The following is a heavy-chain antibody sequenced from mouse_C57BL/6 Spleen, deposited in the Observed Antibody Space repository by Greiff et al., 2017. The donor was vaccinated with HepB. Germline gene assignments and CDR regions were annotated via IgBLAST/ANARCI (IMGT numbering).Heavy chain of an antibody. CDR1: GYTFTDYE. D-gene: IGHD3-3*01. J-gene: IGHJ2*01. V-gene: IGHV1-15*01. CDR3: TRPGTGY. CDR2: IDPETGGT. Sequence: LVESGAELVRPGASVTLSCKASGYTFTDYEMHWVKQTPVHGLEWIGAIDPETGGTAYNQKFKGKAILTADKSSSTAYMELRSLTSEDSAVYYCTRPGTGYWGQGTTLTVSS.